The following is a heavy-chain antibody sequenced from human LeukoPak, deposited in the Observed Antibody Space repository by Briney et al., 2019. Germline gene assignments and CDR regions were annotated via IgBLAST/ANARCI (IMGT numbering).Heavy chain of an antibody. J-gene: IGHJ6*03. V-gene: IGHV3-48*04. CDR2: ISSSGTTI. CDR3: VRPTRDYYHHYMDV. CDR1: GFTFSSYS. Sequence: GGSLRLSCAASGFTFSSYSMNWVRQAPGKGLEWVSYISSSGTTIDYADSVKGRFPISRDNAKNSLFLQMNSLRVEDTAVYYCVRPTRDYYHHYMDVWGKGTTVTISS.